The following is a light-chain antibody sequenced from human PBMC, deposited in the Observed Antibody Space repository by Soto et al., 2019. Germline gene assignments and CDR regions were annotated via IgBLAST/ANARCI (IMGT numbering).Light chain of an antibody. J-gene: IGKJ2*01. V-gene: IGKV1-39*01. CDR2: AAS. Sequence: DIQMTQSPSSLSASVGDRVTITCRASQSISSYLNWYQQKPGKAPKLLIYAASSLQSGVPSRFSSSGSRTDFTLTIRSLQHEDVATYYCQPSYSTPTFGQGTKLEIK. CDR3: QPSYSTPT. CDR1: QSISSY.